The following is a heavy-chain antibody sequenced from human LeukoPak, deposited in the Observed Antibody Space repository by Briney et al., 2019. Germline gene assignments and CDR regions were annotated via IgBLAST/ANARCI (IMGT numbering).Heavy chain of an antibody. D-gene: IGHD6-13*01. CDR2: ISAYNGNT. Sequence: GASVKVSYKASGYTFTSYGISWVRQAPGQGLEWMGWISAYNGNTNYAQKLQGRVTMTTDTSTSTAYMELRSLRSDDTAVYYCARVSMVANQYSSSLDGPFDYWGQGTLVTVSS. CDR1: GYTFTSYG. CDR3: ARVSMVANQYSSSLDGPFDY. V-gene: IGHV1-18*01. J-gene: IGHJ4*02.